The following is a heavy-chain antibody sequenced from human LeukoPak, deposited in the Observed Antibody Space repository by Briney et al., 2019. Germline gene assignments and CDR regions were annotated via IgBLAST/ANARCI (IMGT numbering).Heavy chain of an antibody. CDR2: IFGSGGSA. J-gene: IGHJ4*02. V-gene: IGHV3-23*01. CDR3: AKTTTGYSSGRYPAWPIDY. D-gene: IGHD2-15*01. Sequence: GGSLRLSCAASGFTFGSCAMYWVRQAPGKGLEWVSGIFGSGGSAHYADSVKGRFTISRDNSKNTVYLQMDSLRVEDTAIYYCAKTTTGYSSGRYPAWPIDYWGQGTLVTVSS. CDR1: GFTFGSCA.